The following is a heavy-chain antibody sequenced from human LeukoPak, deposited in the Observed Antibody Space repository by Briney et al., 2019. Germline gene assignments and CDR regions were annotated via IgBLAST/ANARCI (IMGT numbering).Heavy chain of an antibody. CDR1: GVTFSSYW. D-gene: IGHD1/OR15-1a*01. CDR2: INTYGSTT. CDR3: EQPGPNGTIDY. Sequence: GGSLRLSCAASGVTFSSYWMHWVRQAPGKGLVWVSLINTYGSTTTYADSVKGRFTVSRDNAKNTLYLQMTSLRAEDTAVYYCEQPGPNGTIDYWGQGTLVTSPQ. J-gene: IGHJ4*02. V-gene: IGHV3-74*01.